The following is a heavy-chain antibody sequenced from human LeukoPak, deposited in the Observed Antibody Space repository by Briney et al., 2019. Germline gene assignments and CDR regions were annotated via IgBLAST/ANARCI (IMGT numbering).Heavy chain of an antibody. CDR3: ARAYCSGGSCYGPWWFDP. CDR1: GFTVSSNY. D-gene: IGHD2-15*01. V-gene: IGHV3-53*01. J-gene: IGHJ5*02. CDR2: IYSGGST. Sequence: GGSLRLSCAASGFTVSSNYMSWVRQAPGKGLEWVSVIYSGGSTYYADSVKGRFTISRDNSKNTLYLQMNSLRAEDTAVYYCARAYCSGGSCYGPWWFDPWGQGTLVTVSS.